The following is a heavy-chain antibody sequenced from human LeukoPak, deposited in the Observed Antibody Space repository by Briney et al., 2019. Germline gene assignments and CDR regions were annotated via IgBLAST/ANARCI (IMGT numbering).Heavy chain of an antibody. CDR3: ARDPGAFPYFFDC. J-gene: IGHJ4*02. D-gene: IGHD4/OR15-4a*01. CDR1: GFTFGSYW. CDR2: ISGDGVSP. V-gene: IGHV3-23*01. Sequence: GGSLRLSCAASGFTFGSYWMSWVRQVPGKGLECVSAISGDGVSPYYVDSVRGRFTISRDNSKNTLYLQMNSLRVEDTAVYFCARDPGAFPYFFDCWGQGTLVTVSS.